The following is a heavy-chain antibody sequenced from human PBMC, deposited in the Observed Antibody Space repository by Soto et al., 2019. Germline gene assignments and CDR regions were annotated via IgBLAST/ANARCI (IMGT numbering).Heavy chain of an antibody. V-gene: IGHV2-5*02. J-gene: IGHJ4*02. Sequence: QITLKESGPTLVKPTQALALTCTFSGFSLSTSGVGVGWIRQPPGKALEWLAVIYWDDDKRYSPSLKNRLTITXXTXRXXVVLTMTNMDPVDTATDYCAHRRGVYNWGDAPFDYWVQGTLVIVSS. CDR3: AHRRGVYNWGDAPFDY. CDR2: IYWDDDK. CDR1: GFSLSTSGVG. D-gene: IGHD1-20*01.